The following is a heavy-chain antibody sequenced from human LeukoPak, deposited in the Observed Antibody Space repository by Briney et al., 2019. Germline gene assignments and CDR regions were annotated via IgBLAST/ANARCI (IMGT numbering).Heavy chain of an antibody. CDR2: IYHSGTT. Sequence: IPSETLSLTCTVSGYSISSGYFWGWIRQPPGKGLEWIGRIYHSGTTYYNPSLKSRVTISVDTSKNQFSLKLSSVTAADTAVYYCARAREPLVYTYYFDYWGQGTLVTVSS. CDR1: GYSISSGYF. CDR3: ARAREPLVYTYYFDY. V-gene: IGHV4-38-2*02. J-gene: IGHJ4*02. D-gene: IGHD6-13*01.